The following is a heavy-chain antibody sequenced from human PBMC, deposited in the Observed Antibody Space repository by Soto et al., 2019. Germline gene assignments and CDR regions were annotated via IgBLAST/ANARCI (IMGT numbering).Heavy chain of an antibody. V-gene: IGHV3-23*01. D-gene: IGHD1-26*01. CDR3: ADGGRYPYY. CDR1: GFSFSSYA. J-gene: IGHJ4*02. Sequence: GPLRLSCAAPGFSFSSYAMGWVRQAPGKGLDWVSSISAGGDGTYYADSVKGRFTISRDNSKNTVYLQMSSLRADDTAVYYCADGGRYPYYWGPGTLVTVSS. CDR2: ISAGGDGT.